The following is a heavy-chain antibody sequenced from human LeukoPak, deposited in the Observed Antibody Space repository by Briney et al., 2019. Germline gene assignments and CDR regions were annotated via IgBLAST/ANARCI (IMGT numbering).Heavy chain of an antibody. J-gene: IGHJ3*02. CDR3: ARSIPITMVRDDAFDI. CDR2: IYYSGST. V-gene: IGHV4-39*01. CDR1: GGSISSSSYY. Sequence: PSETLSLTCTVSGGSISSSSYYWGWIRQPPGKGLEWIVSIYYSGSTYYNPSLKSRVTISVDTSKNQFSLKLSSVTAADTAVYYCARSIPITMVRDDAFDIWGQGTMVTVSS. D-gene: IGHD3-10*01.